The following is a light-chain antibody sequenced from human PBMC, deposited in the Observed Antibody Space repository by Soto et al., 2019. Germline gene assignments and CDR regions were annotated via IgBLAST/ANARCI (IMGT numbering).Light chain of an antibody. CDR2: GAS. J-gene: IGKJ1*01. V-gene: IGKV3-15*01. CDR1: QSISGN. CDR3: QQYNNWPRT. Sequence: EIVMTQSPATLSVSPGERATLSCRASQSISGNLAWYQQKPGQAPRLLIFGASTRGTGIPARFSGSGSGTEFTLTISSLQSEDFAVYYCQQYNNWPRTFGQGTKVEIK.